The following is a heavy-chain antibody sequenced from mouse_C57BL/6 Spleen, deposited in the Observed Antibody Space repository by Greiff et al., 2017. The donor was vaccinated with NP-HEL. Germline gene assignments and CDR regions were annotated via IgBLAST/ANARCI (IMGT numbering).Heavy chain of an antibody. CDR3: ARPYYYVFDY. Sequence: EVQLQQSGPELVKPGASVKMSCKASGYTFTDYNMHWVKQSHGQSLEWIGYINPNNGGTSYNQKFKGKATLTVNKSSSTAYMELRSLTSEDSAVYYCARPYYYVFDYWGQGTTLTVSS. CDR2: INPNNGGT. V-gene: IGHV1-22*01. D-gene: IGHD1-1*01. J-gene: IGHJ2*01. CDR1: GYTFTDYN.